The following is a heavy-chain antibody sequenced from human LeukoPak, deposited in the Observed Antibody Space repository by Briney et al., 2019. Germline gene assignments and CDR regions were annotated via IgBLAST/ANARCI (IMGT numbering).Heavy chain of an antibody. D-gene: IGHD6-13*01. CDR2: VYYSGST. CDR1: GGSISSGDYY. V-gene: IGHV4-30-4*02. CDR3: ARDQRIAAAVWFDP. Sequence: PSETLSLTCTVSGGSISSGDYYWSWIRQPPGKGLEWIGYVYYSGSTYYNPSLKSRVTISVDTSKNQFSLKLSSVTAADTAVYYCARDQRIAAAVWFDPWGQGTLVTVSS. J-gene: IGHJ5*02.